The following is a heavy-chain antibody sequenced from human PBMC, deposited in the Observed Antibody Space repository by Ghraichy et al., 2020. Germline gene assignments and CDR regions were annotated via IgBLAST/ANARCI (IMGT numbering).Heavy chain of an antibody. Sequence: SETLSLTCAVSGYSISSGYYWGWIRQPPGKGLEWIGSIFHSGSTYYNPSPKSRVTISVNTSKNHFSQKMSSVTAADTAVYYCASEGKGYCSGGSCYHRWFDPWGQGTLVTVSS. CDR1: GYSISSGYY. V-gene: IGHV4-38-2*01. D-gene: IGHD2-15*01. CDR2: IFHSGST. CDR3: ASEGKGYCSGGSCYHRWFDP. J-gene: IGHJ5*02.